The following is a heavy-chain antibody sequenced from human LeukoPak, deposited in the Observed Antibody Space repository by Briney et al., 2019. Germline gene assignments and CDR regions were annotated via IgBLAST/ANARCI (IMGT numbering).Heavy chain of an antibody. J-gene: IGHJ6*03. CDR3: ARAGELRYMDV. Sequence: GGSLRLSCAASGFIFSDYYMTWIRQAPGKGLEWVSTIKGTGLTTYYADSVKGRFTISRDNAKNSLFLQMSSLRADDTAIYYCARAGELRYMDVWVKGTAVTVSS. V-gene: IGHV3-11*04. CDR2: IKGTGLTT. CDR1: GFIFSDYY. D-gene: IGHD3-16*01.